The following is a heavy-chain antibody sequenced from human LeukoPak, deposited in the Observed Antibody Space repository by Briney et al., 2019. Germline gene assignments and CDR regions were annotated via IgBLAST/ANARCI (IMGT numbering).Heavy chain of an antibody. Sequence: GGSLRLSCAASGLTVSSNGMNWVRQAPGKGLEWVSYISSSGSTIYYADSVKGRFTISRDNAKNSLYLQMNSLRAEDTAVYYCARAGSGRSPDWFDPWGQGTLVTVSS. D-gene: IGHD1-26*01. CDR3: ARAGSGRSPDWFDP. CDR2: ISSSGSTI. CDR1: GLTVSSNG. V-gene: IGHV3-48*04. J-gene: IGHJ5*02.